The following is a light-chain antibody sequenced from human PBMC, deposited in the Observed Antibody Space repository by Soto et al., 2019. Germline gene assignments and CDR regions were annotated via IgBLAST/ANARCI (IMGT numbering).Light chain of an antibody. CDR1: SSDVGSYNY. CDR2: DVT. CDR3: CSYAGNYSWV. V-gene: IGLV2-11*01. Sequence: QSVLTQPRSVSGSPGQSVTISCTGTSSDVGSYNYVSWYQQHPGKAPKLMIYDVTKRPSGVPDRFSGSKSGNTASLTISGLQAEDEADYYCCSYAGNYSWVFGGGTKVTVL. J-gene: IGLJ3*02.